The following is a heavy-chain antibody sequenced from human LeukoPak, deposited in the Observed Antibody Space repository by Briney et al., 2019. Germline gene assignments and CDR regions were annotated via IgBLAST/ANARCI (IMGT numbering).Heavy chain of an antibody. D-gene: IGHD2-8*02. CDR2: IYHSGST. CDR1: GGSISSNNW. CDR3: ARLYWGSFYFDL. Sequence: PSGTLSLTCAVSGGSISSNNWWSWVRQPPGKGLEWIGEIYHSGSTYYNPSLKSRVTISVDTSKNQFSLKLSSVTAADTAVYYCARLYWGSFYFDLWGQGTLVTVSS. J-gene: IGHJ4*02. V-gene: IGHV4-4*02.